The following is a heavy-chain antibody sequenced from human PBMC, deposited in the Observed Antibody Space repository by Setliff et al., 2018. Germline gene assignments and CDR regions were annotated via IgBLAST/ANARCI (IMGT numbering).Heavy chain of an antibody. D-gene: IGHD1-1*01. CDR2: IYYSGST. J-gene: IGHJ3*01. CDR1: GGSISSYY. V-gene: IGHV4-59*05. CDR3: ARRSGDRDDAFDV. Sequence: SETLSLTCTVSGGSISSYYWNWIRQPPGKGLEWIGSIYYSGSTYYNPSLKSRVTISVDTSKNQFSLKLGSVTAADTAIYYCARRSGDRDDAFDVWGQGTKVTVSS.